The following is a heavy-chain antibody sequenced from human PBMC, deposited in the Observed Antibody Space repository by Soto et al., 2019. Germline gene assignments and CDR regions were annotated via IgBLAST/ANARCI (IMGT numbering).Heavy chain of an antibody. CDR2: IYSGGST. CDR3: ASGYCSGGSCYWEYFQH. J-gene: IGHJ1*01. Sequence: PGGSLRLSCAASGFTVSSNYMSWVRQAPGKGLEWVSVIYSGGSTYYADSVKGRFTISRDNSKNTLYLQMNSLRAEDTAVYYCASGYCSGGSCYWEYFQHWGQGTLVTVSS. V-gene: IGHV3-53*01. D-gene: IGHD2-15*01. CDR1: GFTVSSNY.